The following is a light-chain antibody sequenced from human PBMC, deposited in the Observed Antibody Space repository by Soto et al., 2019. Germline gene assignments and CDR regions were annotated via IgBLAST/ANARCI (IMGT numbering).Light chain of an antibody. J-gene: IGKJ4*01. CDR3: QQRSNWTPLT. CDR1: QSVSSY. CDR2: DAS. Sequence: EIVLTQSPATLSLSPGERDTLSCRASQSVSSYVAWYQQKPGQAPRLLIYDASNRATSIPARFSGSGSGADFNLSINRLALEDFAVYYCQQRSNWTPLTFGGGTKVEIK. V-gene: IGKV3-11*01.